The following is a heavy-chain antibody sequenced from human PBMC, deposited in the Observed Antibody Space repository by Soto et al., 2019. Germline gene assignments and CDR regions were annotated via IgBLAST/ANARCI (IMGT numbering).Heavy chain of an antibody. CDR3: ARDPGCTNGVCYYYYYYGMDV. CDR2: ISAYNGNT. V-gene: IGHV1-18*01. D-gene: IGHD2-8*01. J-gene: IGHJ6*02. CDR1: GYTFTSYG. Sequence: ASVKVSCKASGYTFTSYGISWVRQAPGQGLEWMGWISAYNGNTNYAQKLQGRVTMTTDTSTNTAYMELRSLRSDDTAVYYCARDPGCTNGVCYYYYYYGMDVWGQGTTVTVSS.